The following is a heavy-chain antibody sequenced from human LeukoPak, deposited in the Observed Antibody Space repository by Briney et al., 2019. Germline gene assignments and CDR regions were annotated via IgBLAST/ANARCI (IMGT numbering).Heavy chain of an antibody. D-gene: IGHD2-15*01. Sequence: ASVKVSCKASGYTFTGYYMHWVRQAPGQGLEWMGWINPNSGGTNCAQKFQGWVTMTRDTSISTAYMELSRLRSDDTAVYYCARGYCSGGSCCMDVWGQGTTVTVSS. CDR2: INPNSGGT. V-gene: IGHV1-2*04. CDR1: GYTFTGYY. J-gene: IGHJ6*02. CDR3: ARGYCSGGSCCMDV.